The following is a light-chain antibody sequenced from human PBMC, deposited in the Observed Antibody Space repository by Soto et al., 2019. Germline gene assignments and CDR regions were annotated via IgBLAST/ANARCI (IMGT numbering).Light chain of an antibody. CDR2: LEGSGSY. CDR3: ETWDSNTRV. Sequence: QPVLTQSSSASASLGSSVKLTCTLSSGHRSYIIAWHQQQPGKAPRYLMKLEGSGSYNKGSGVPDRFSGYSSGADRYLTISNLQFEDEADYYCETWDSNTRVFGGGTKVTVL. J-gene: IGLJ3*02. V-gene: IGLV4-60*02. CDR1: SGHRSYI.